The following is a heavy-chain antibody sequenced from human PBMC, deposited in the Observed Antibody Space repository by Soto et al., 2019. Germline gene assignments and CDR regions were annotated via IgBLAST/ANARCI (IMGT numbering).Heavy chain of an antibody. D-gene: IGHD2-21*01. CDR3: ARKVGMEFDY. V-gene: IGHV3-33*01. CDR2: IWFDGSNK. J-gene: IGHJ4*02. Sequence: GGSRRLSCAASGFTFSSFGMHWVRQAPGKGLEWVALIWFDGSNKNYADSVKGRFTISRDNSKNTLSLQMNSLRAEDTAVYYCARKVGMEFDYWGQGT. CDR1: GFTFSSFG.